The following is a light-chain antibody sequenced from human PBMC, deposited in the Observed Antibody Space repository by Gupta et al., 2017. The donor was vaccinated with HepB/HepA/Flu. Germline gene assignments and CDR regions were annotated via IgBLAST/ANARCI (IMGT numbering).Light chain of an antibody. V-gene: IGLV1-47*01. CDR1: SPNIGRNH. Sequence: QSVLPQPPSPSGTPGRRVTISCGGSSPNIGRNHVYWYQQHPGTAPKLLIYRNNQRPSGGPERFSGSKSGTSAALAIIGLRAEEEEDYYCDAWDDSRSGASVFGTGTKVTVL. CDR2: RNN. CDR3: DAWDDSRSGASV. J-gene: IGLJ1*01.